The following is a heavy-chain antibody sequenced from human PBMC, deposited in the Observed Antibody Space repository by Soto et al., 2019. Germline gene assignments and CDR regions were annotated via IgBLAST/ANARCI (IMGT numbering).Heavy chain of an antibody. CDR3: ARQSRGYCSGGSCTGYYFDY. V-gene: IGHV4-39*01. CDR1: GGSISSSSYY. D-gene: IGHD2-15*01. CDR2: IYYSGST. Sequence: SETLSLTCTVSGGSISSSSYYWGWIRQPPGKGLEWIGSIYYSGSTYYNPSLKSRVTISVDTSENQFSLKLSSVTAADTAVYYCARQSRGYCSGGSCTGYYFDYWGQGTLVTVSS. J-gene: IGHJ4*02.